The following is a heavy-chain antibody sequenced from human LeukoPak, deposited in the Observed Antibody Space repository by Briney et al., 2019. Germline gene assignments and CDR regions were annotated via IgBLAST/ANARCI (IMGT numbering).Heavy chain of an antibody. CDR3: AKDDNLVVPALPNDY. CDR2: ISGSGGTS. J-gene: IGHJ4*02. CDR1: GFTFDDYA. D-gene: IGHD2-2*01. V-gene: IGHV3-23*01. Sequence: QPGRSLRLSCAASGFTFDDYAMHWVRQAPGKGLEWVSSISGSGGTSYYADPVKGRFTISRDNSKNTLYLQMNSLRAEDTAVYYCAKDDNLVVPALPNDYWGQGTLVTVSS.